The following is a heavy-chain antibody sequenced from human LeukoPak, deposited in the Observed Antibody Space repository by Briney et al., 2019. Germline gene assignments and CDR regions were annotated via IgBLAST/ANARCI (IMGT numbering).Heavy chain of an antibody. V-gene: IGHV3-30*01. D-gene: IGHD5-24*01. Sequence: PGRSLRLSCAASGFTFSSYAMRWVRQAPGKGLEWVSVISYNGSNKYYADSVKGRFTISRDNAKNTLYLQMNSLRAVDTAVYYCARDGRDGYNFDWFDPWGEGTLVTVPS. J-gene: IGHJ5*02. CDR1: GFTFSSYA. CDR3: ARDGRDGYNFDWFDP. CDR2: ISYNGSNK.